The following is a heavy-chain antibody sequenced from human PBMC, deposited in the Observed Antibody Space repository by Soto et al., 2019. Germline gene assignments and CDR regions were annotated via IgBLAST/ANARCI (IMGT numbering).Heavy chain of an antibody. Sequence: QGQLQESGPGVVRPSQTLSLTCTVSGASISSGDHYCTWIRQPPGKGLEWIGYIYYSGSTFYNPSLNSRVTMSIDMSKSQFSLNLRSVTAADTAVYYCASSPPKEAFDLWGQGTMVIASS. D-gene: IGHD6-6*01. CDR1: GASISSGDHY. V-gene: IGHV4-30-4*01. CDR3: ASSPPKEAFDL. CDR2: IYYSGST. J-gene: IGHJ3*01.